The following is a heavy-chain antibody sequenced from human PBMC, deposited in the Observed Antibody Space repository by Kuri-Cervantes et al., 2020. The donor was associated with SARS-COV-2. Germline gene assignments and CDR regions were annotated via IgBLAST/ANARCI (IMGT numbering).Heavy chain of an antibody. D-gene: IGHD3-10*01. CDR2: VRRDGSNY. J-gene: IGHJ4*02. CDR3: ASSYGSGSYVDY. CDR1: GFTFSYYG. V-gene: IGHV3-30*02. Sequence: GESLKISCAASGFTFSYYGMHWVRQAPGKGLEWVGFVRRDGSNYYYADSVKGRFTISRHNSKNTLYLQMNSLRAEDTAVYYCASSYGSGSYVDYWGQGTLVTVSS.